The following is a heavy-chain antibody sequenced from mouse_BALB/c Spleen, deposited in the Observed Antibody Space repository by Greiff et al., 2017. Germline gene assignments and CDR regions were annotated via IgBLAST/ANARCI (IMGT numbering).Heavy chain of an antibody. V-gene: IGHV1-80*01. CDR3: ARKGGIFPSYDAMDY. CDR2: IYPGDGDT. CDR1: GYAFSSYW. Sequence: QVQLKESGAELVRPGSSVKISCKASGYAFSSYWMNWVKQRPGQGLEWIGQIYPGDGDTNYNGKFKGKATLTADKSSSTAYMQLSSLTSEDSAVYFCARKGGIFPSYDAMDYWGQGTSVTVSS. J-gene: IGHJ4*01.